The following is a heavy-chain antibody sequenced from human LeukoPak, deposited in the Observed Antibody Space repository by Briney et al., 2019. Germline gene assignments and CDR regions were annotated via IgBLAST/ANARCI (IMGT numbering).Heavy chain of an antibody. D-gene: IGHD6-19*01. V-gene: IGHV3-21*01. Sequence: GGSLRLSCAASGFTFSTYSMNWVRQALGKGLEWVSSITSPVGRMYYADSLKGRITISGDNARSTLYLQMNSLRAEDTTVYYCATDGRSSGWYGFDYWGQGILVTVSS. CDR3: ATDGRSSGWYGFDY. CDR2: ITSPVGRM. CDR1: GFTFSTYS. J-gene: IGHJ4*02.